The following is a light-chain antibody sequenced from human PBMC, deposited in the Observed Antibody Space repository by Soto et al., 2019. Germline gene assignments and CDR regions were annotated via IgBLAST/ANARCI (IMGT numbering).Light chain of an antibody. CDR3: QQLYRYPIT. CDR2: SAS. J-gene: IGKJ5*01. V-gene: IGKV1-9*01. CDR1: RGSSHS. Sequence: QLTQSPSFMSLSAGDRVTIRFRASRGSSHSLAWYQQRPGQAPKLLIYSASTSHCGVPSRFSGGFSGTDFPLKISRLQPEDFATYYCQQLYRYPITFGQGTRLEI.